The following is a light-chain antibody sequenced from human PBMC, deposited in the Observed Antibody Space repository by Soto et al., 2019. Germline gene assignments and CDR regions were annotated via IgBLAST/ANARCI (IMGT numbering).Light chain of an antibody. CDR3: QQYNNWTRT. V-gene: IGKV3-15*01. CDR2: GAS. Sequence: IVLTQSPATLSLSAGERATLSCRASQSVSSYLAWYQQKPGQAPRLLIHGASSRATGIPARFSGSGSGTEGTLTISSLQSEDCAVYYCQQYNNWTRTFGQGTKVDIK. J-gene: IGKJ1*01. CDR1: QSVSSY.